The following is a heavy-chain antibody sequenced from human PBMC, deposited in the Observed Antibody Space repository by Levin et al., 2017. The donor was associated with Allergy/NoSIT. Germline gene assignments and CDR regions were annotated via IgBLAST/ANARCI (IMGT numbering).Heavy chain of an antibody. D-gene: IGHD2/OR15-2a*01. CDR2: ISSSSRGSYI. CDR3: AREGAYCYSTSCRWFAP. V-gene: IGHV3-21*01. J-gene: IGHJ5*02. CDR1: GFTFSSYS. Sequence: GGSLRLSCAASGFTFSSYSMNWVRQAPGKGLEWVSSISSSSRGSYIYYADSVKGRFTISRDNAKNSLYLQMNSLRAEDTAVYFCAREGAYCYSTSCRWFAPWGQGTLVSVSS.